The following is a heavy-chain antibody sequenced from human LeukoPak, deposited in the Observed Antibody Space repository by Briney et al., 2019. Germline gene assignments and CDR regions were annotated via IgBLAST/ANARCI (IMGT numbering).Heavy chain of an antibody. Sequence: GGSLRLSCAASGFTFSSYAMSWVRQAPGKGLEWVSAISGSGGSTYYADSVKGRFTISRDNSKDTLYLQMNSLRAEDTAVYYCAKDRRPSAVAGTYFQHWGQGTLVTVSS. J-gene: IGHJ1*01. CDR1: GFTFSSYA. D-gene: IGHD6-19*01. CDR2: ISGSGGST. CDR3: AKDRRPSAVAGTYFQH. V-gene: IGHV3-23*01.